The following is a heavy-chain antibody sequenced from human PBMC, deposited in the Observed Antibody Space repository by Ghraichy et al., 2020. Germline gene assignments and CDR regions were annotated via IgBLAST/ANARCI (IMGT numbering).Heavy chain of an antibody. V-gene: IGHV3-23*01. CDR1: GFIFSRYA. J-gene: IGHJ3*02. D-gene: IGHD1-7*01. CDR2: ISGSGDPT. CDR3: ASRTSGAYQDAFDI. Sequence: GESLNISCAGPGFIFSRYAMTWVRQAPGKGLEWVSSISGSGDPTNYADSVKGRFTIYKDNSENTLYLQMNTLRAEDTAVYYCASRTSGAYQDAFDIWSQGTMVTVSS.